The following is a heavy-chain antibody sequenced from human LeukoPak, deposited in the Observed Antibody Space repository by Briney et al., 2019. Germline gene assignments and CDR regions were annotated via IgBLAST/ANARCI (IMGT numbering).Heavy chain of an antibody. J-gene: IGHJ3*02. D-gene: IGHD1-7*01. Sequence: ASVKVSCKASGYTFTSYGISWVRQAPGQGLEWMGWISAYNGNTNYAQKLQGRVTMTTDTSTSTAYMELRSLRSDDTAVYYCARNYIRTSRGAFDIWGQGTMVTVSS. CDR3: ARNYIRTSRGAFDI. CDR1: GYTFTSYG. V-gene: IGHV1-18*01. CDR2: ISAYNGNT.